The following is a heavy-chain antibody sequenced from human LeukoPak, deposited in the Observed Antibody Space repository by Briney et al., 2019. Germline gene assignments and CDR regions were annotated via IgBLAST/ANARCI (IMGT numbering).Heavy chain of an antibody. CDR2: MNPNSGNT. Sequence: ASVKVSCKASGYTFTSYDINWVRQATGQGLEWMGWMNPNSGNTGYAQKFQGRVTMTRNTSISTAYMELSSLRSEDTAVYYCARGVRITISGVVTNYYYMDVWGKGTTVTVSS. CDR3: ARGVRITISGVVTNYYYMDV. J-gene: IGHJ6*03. V-gene: IGHV1-8*01. CDR1: GYTFTSYD. D-gene: IGHD3-3*01.